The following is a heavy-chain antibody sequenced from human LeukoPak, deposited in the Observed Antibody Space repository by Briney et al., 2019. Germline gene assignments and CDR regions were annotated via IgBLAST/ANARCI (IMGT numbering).Heavy chain of an antibody. CDR1: GFTVSSNY. Sequence: GGSLRLSCAASGFTVSSNYMSWVRQAPGKGLEWVSVIYSGGSTYYADSVKGRFTISRDNSKNTLYLQMNSLRAEDTAVYYCARDHVGGSYERGYYYYGMDVWGQGTTVTVSS. CDR3: ARDHVGGSYERGYYYYGMDV. CDR2: IYSGGST. D-gene: IGHD1-26*01. V-gene: IGHV3-53*01. J-gene: IGHJ6*02.